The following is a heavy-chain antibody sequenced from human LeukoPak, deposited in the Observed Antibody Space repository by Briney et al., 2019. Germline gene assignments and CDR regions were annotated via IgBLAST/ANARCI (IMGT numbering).Heavy chain of an antibody. J-gene: IGHJ6*03. CDR1: GFTFSSYT. Sequence: GGSLRLSCAASGFTFSSYTMNWVRQAPGKGLEWVSSISSGTSYIYYADSLKGRFTISRDNAKNSLYLQMNSLRAEDTALYHCARASYYYYMDVWAKGPRSPSP. V-gene: IGHV3-21*04. CDR2: ISSGTSYI. CDR3: ARASYYYYMDV.